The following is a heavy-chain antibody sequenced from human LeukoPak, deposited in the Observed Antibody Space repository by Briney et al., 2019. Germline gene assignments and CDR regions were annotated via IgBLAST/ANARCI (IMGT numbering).Heavy chain of an antibody. CDR1: GFTVSSNY. CDR2: IYNGGST. V-gene: IGHV3-66*02. D-gene: IGHD2-2*01. Sequence: PGGSLRLSCAASGFTVSSNYMSWVRQAPGKGLEWVSVIYNGGSTYYADSVKGRFTISRDNSKNTLYLQMNSLRAEDTAVYYCATGYCSSTSCPDYWGQGTLVTVSS. J-gene: IGHJ4*02. CDR3: ATGYCSSTSCPDY.